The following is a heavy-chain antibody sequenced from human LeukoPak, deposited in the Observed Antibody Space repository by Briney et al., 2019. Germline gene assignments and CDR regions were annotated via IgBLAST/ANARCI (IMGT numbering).Heavy chain of an antibody. J-gene: IGHJ4*02. CDR3: VKVGISTYDH. CDR2: ISFHGRDT. V-gene: IGHV3-64D*06. CDR1: GLTFSSSD. Sequence: GGSLRLSRSVSGLTFSSSDMHWVRQAPGKALEYVSAISFHGRDTYYADSVNGRFTISRDNSKDTLYLQMSNLRPEDTAIYYCVKVGISTYDHWGQGTLVTVSS. D-gene: IGHD2/OR15-2a*01.